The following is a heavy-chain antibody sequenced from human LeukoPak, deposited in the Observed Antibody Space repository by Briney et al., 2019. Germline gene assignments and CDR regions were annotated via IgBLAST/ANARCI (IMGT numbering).Heavy chain of an antibody. CDR3: ARDRANDYGGNWFDP. CDR1: GFTFSSYA. Sequence: GGSLRLSCAASGFTFSSYAMSWVRQAPGKGLEWVSGINWNGGSTGYADSVKGRFTISRDNAKNSLYLQMNSLRAEDTALYYRARDRANDYGGNWFDPWGQGTLVTVSS. V-gene: IGHV3-20*04. J-gene: IGHJ5*02. CDR2: INWNGGST. D-gene: IGHD4-23*01.